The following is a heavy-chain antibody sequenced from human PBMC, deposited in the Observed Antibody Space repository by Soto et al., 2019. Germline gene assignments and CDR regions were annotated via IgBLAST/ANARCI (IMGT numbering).Heavy chain of an antibody. V-gene: IGHV3-21*01. J-gene: IGHJ3*02. CDR3: ARDRGEWELLRAFDI. CDR1: GFTFSSYS. Sequence: GGSLRLSCAASGFTFSSYSMNWVRQAPGKGLEWVSSISSSSSYIYYAASVKGRFTISRDNAKNSLYLQMNSLRAEDTAVYYCARDRGEWELLRAFDIWGQGTMVTVSS. CDR2: ISSSSSYI. D-gene: IGHD1-26*01.